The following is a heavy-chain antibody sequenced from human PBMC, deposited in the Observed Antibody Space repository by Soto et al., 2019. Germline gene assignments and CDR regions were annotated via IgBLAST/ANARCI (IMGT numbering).Heavy chain of an antibody. Sequence: SETLSLTCAVYGGSFSGYYWSWIRQPPGKGLEWIGEINHSGSTNYNPSLKSRVTISVDTSKNQFSLKLSSVTAADTAVYYCARGAPYDYVWGSYRSGVLSYWGQGTLVTVS. CDR3: ARGAPYDYVWGSYRSGVLSY. V-gene: IGHV4-34*01. CDR2: INHSGST. CDR1: GGSFSGYY. J-gene: IGHJ4*02. D-gene: IGHD3-16*02.